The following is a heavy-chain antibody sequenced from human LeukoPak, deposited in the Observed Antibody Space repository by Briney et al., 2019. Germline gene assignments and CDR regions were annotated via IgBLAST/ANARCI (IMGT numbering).Heavy chain of an antibody. D-gene: IGHD2-15*01. J-gene: IGHJ5*02. Sequence: PSETLSLTCAVYGGSFSGYYWSWIRQPPGKGLEWIGEINHSGSTNYNPSLKSRVTISVDTSKNQFSLKLSSVTAADTAVYYCAREVVVVVAATWWFDPWGQGTLVTASS. CDR2: INHSGST. CDR1: GGSFSGYY. CDR3: AREVVVVVAATWWFDP. V-gene: IGHV4-34*01.